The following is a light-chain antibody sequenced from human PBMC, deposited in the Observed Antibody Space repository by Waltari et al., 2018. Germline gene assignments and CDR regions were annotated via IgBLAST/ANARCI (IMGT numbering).Light chain of an antibody. CDR2: QDS. V-gene: IGLV3-1*01. Sequence: SYELTQPPSVSVSPGQTASITCYGDKLGDKYACWYQQKPGQSPVLVIYQDSKRPSGIPERFSCSNSGNTATLTISGTQAMDEADYYCQAWDSSTASYVFGTGTKVTVL. CDR3: QAWDSSTASYV. CDR1: KLGDKY. J-gene: IGLJ1*01.